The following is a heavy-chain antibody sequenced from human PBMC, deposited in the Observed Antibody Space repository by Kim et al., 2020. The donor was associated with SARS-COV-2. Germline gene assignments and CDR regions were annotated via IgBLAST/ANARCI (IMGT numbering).Heavy chain of an antibody. CDR3: AKDMARSSGWYGGYYYYGMDV. Sequence: GGSLRLSCAASGFTFDDYAMHWVRQAPGKGLEWVSGISWNSGSIGYADSVKGRFTISRDNAKNSLYLQMNSLRAEDTALYYCAKDMARSSGWYGGYYYYGMDVWGQGTTVTVSS. J-gene: IGHJ6*02. CDR2: ISWNSGSI. V-gene: IGHV3-9*01. D-gene: IGHD6-19*01. CDR1: GFTFDDYA.